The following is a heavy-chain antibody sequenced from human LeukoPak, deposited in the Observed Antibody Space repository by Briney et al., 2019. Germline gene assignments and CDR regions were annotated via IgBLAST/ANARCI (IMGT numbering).Heavy chain of an antibody. CDR2: IKSKTDGGTT. J-gene: IGHJ4*02. D-gene: IGHD1-1*01. V-gene: IGHV3-15*01. CDR1: GFTFGNAW. CDR3: TTDISTTGTARFDY. Sequence: TGGSLRLSCAASGFTFGNAWMSWVRQAPGKGLEWVGRIKSKTDGGTTDYAAPVKGRFTISRDDSKNTLYLQMNSLKTEDTAVYYCTTDISTTGTARFDYWGQGTLVTVSS.